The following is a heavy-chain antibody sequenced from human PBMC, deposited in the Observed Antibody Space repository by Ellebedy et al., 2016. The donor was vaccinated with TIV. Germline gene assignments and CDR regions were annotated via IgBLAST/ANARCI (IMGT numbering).Heavy chain of an antibody. V-gene: IGHV1-3*01. CDR1: GYTFTSYA. CDR3: ARDLPECSGGSCYYGWFDP. J-gene: IGHJ5*02. D-gene: IGHD2-15*01. Sequence: AASVKVSCKASGYTFTSYAMHWVRQAPGQRREWMGWINPGNGDTKYSQKFQGRVTITRDTSANTAYMELSSLGSEDTAVYYCARDLPECSGGSCYYGWFDPWGQGTLVTVSS. CDR2: INPGNGDT.